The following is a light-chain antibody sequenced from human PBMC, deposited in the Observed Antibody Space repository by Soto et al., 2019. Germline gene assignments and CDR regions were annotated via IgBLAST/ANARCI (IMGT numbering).Light chain of an antibody. J-gene: IGLJ3*02. Sequence: QSALTQPRSVSGSPGQSVTISCTGTKSDIGGYNYVSWYQQHPGKAPKVMIYDVSRRPSGVPDRFSGSKSGNTASLTISGLQAEDEADYYCCSFADTYIFWVFGGGTKLTVL. CDR3: CSFADTYIFWV. CDR1: KSDIGGYNY. V-gene: IGLV2-11*01. CDR2: DVS.